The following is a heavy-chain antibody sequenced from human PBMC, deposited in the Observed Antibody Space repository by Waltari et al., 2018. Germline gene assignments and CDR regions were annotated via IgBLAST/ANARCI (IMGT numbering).Heavy chain of an antibody. D-gene: IGHD3-10*01. J-gene: IGHJ5*02. V-gene: IGHV3-48*03. CDR2: ISSGGSTI. Sequence: EVQLVESGGGSVQRGGSLKLSCTAPGFTSSNYEMNWVRRAPGKGLEWISYISSGGSTIYYADSVKGRFTISRDNAKNSLYLQMNSLRAEDTAVYYCARGVTSYYYGSGNWFDPWGQGTLVTVSS. CDR3: ARGVTSYYYGSGNWFDP. CDR1: GFTSSNYE.